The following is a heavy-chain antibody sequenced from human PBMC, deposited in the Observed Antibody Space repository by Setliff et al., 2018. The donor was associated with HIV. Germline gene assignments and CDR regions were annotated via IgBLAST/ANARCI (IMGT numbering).Heavy chain of an antibody. J-gene: IGHJ6*03. CDR3: ARPLTGYSITHYYYMDV. CDR1: GFTFSDYY. V-gene: IGHV3-11*04. Sequence: GGSLRLSCAASGFTFSDYYMSWIRQAPGKGLEWVSYISYSGSTIYYADSMKGRITISRDNAKNSLYLQMNSLRAEDTAVYYCARPLTGYSITHYYYMDVWGKGTTVTV. CDR2: ISYSGSTI. D-gene: IGHD3-9*01.